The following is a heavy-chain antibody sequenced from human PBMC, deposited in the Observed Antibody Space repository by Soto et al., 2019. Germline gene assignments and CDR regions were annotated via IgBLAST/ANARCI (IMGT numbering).Heavy chain of an antibody. Sequence: QVPLVQSGAEVKKPGASVKVSCKASGYTFTSYGISWVRQAPGQGLEWMGWISAYNGNTNYAQKLQDRVTMTTDTSTTTAYVELRSLRSDDTAVYYCARDEYSSSCLDYWGQGTLVTVSS. V-gene: IGHV1-18*01. CDR3: ARDEYSSSCLDY. CDR1: GYTFTSYG. J-gene: IGHJ4*02. CDR2: ISAYNGNT. D-gene: IGHD6-13*01.